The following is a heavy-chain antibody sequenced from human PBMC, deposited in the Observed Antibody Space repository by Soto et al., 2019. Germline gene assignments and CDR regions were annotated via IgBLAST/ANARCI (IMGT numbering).Heavy chain of an antibody. V-gene: IGHV4-30-4*01. Sequence: QVQLQEPGPRLVEPSHTLSLTCTVSGASISNGYYSWSWIRQSPGTGLEWIGHIHSGGTTYSNPSLKSRFTISVDMSKNQFSLKLSSLTAADTAVYYCARGTSGDKVDYWGQGTLVTVSS. D-gene: IGHD1-26*01. CDR1: GASISNGYYS. CDR2: IHSGGTT. CDR3: ARGTSGDKVDY. J-gene: IGHJ4*02.